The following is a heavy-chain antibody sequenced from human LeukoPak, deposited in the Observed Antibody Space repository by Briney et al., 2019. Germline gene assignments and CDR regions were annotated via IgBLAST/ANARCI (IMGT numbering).Heavy chain of an antibody. D-gene: IGHD5-12*01. V-gene: IGHV1-3*01. CDR3: ARAPQVAMITHLDY. CDR1: GYTFTSYA. J-gene: IGHJ4*02. CDR2: INAGNGNT. Sequence: ASVKVSCKASGYTFTSYAMHWVRQAPGQRLEWMGWINAGNGNTKYSQKFQGRVTITRDTSASTAYMELSSLRSEDTAVYYCARAPQVAMITHLDYWGQGTLVTVSS.